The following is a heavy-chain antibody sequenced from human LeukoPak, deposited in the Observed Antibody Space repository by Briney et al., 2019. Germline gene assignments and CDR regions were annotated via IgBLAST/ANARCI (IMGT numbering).Heavy chain of an antibody. Sequence: SETLSLTCTVSVGSMSNTDYYWSWIRQPRGKGLEWVGSVYYSGVTFYNPSLKSRVTVSGDASNNQFSLRLNSVTAADTAVYYCARGAVAESFDIWGQGTMVTVSS. D-gene: IGHD2-15*01. CDR3: ARGAVAESFDI. CDR1: VGSMSNTDYY. CDR2: VYYSGVT. V-gene: IGHV4-39*01. J-gene: IGHJ3*02.